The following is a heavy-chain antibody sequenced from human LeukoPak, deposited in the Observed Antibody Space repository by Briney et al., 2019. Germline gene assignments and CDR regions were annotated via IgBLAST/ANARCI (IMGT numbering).Heavy chain of an antibody. CDR2: INPGDSDT. CDR1: GYTFTSYW. Sequence: GEYLKISCKASGYTFTSYWIGWVRQLPGKGLEWMAIINPGDSDTRYSPSFQGQVTISADKSISTAYLQWSSLKASDTAMYYCARDWKDPAAFDIWGQGTMVTVSS. J-gene: IGHJ3*02. D-gene: IGHD1-1*01. CDR3: ARDWKDPAAFDI. V-gene: IGHV5-51*01.